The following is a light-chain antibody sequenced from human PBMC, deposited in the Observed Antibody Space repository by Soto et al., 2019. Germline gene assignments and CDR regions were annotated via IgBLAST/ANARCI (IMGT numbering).Light chain of an antibody. J-gene: IGLJ1*01. CDR3: QSYDSSMSGYV. Sequence: VLTQPPSVSWAPGQRVTISCTGSSSNIGAGYDVHWYQQLPGTAPKLLIYGNSNRLSGVPDRFSGSKSGTSASLAITGLQAEDEADYYCQSYDSSMSGYVFGTGTKGTVL. V-gene: IGLV1-40*01. CDR1: SSNIGAGYD. CDR2: GNS.